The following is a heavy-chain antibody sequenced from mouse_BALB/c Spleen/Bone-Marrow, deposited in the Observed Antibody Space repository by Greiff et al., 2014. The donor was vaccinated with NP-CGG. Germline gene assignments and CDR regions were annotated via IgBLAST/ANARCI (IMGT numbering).Heavy chain of an antibody. Sequence: DVKLQESGAELVRSGASVKLSCTASGSNIKDYYMHWVKQRPEQGLEWIGWIDPENGDTEYAPKFQGKATMTADTSSNTAYLQLSSLTSEDTAVYYCDEGYGNYGYWGQGTTLTVSS. J-gene: IGHJ2*01. CDR3: DEGYGNYGY. D-gene: IGHD2-10*02. CDR1: GSNIKDYY. V-gene: IGHV14-4*02. CDR2: IDPENGDT.